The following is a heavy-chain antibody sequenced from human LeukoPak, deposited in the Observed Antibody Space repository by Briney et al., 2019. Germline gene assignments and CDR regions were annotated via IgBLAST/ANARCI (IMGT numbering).Heavy chain of an antibody. CDR2: ITSKAYGGTT. J-gene: IGHJ4*02. D-gene: IGHD3-22*01. CDR1: GFTFGDYA. CDR3: TRVGHYYDSRGYYVVDFDY. Sequence: GGSLRLSCTASGFTFGDYAMSWVRQAPGKGLECVGIITSKAYGGTTEYAASVKGRFTISRDDSKTIAYLQMNSLKTEDTGVYYCTRVGHYYDSRGYYVVDFDYWGQGTLVTVSS. V-gene: IGHV3-49*04.